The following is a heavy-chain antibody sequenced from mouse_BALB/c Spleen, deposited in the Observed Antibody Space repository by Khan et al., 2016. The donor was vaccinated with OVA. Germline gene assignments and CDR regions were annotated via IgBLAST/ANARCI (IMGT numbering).Heavy chain of an antibody. Sequence: VQLQQSGPELMKPGASVNISCKASGYSFTTYYIHWVKQSRGKSLEWIGYIDPFNTGTDYHQKFKGQATLTVDKSYNTAYMHLTSLTSEDSAVYYWARGTFDYWGQGTLVTVSA. CDR1: GYSFTTYY. CDR2: IDPFNTGT. CDR3: ARGTFDY. D-gene: IGHD3-3*01. J-gene: IGHJ3*01. V-gene: IGHV1S135*01.